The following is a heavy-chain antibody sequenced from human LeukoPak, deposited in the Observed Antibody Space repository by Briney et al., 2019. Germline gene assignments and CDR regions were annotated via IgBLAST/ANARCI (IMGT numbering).Heavy chain of an antibody. CDR1: GFTFSSYA. CDR2: ISYDGSNK. D-gene: IGHD4-17*01. Sequence: GGSLRLSCAASGFTFSSYAMHWVRQAPGKGLEWVAVISYDGSNKYYADSVKGRFTSSRDNSKNTLYLQMNSLRAEDTAVYYCARDLSVTQKFYFDYWGQGTLVTVSS. CDR3: ARDLSVTQKFYFDY. J-gene: IGHJ4*02. V-gene: IGHV3-30-3*01.